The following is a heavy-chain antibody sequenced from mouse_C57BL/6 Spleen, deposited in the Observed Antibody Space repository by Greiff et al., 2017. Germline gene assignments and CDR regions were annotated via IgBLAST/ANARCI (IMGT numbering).Heavy chain of an antibody. CDR1: GFTFSNYW. J-gene: IGHJ1*03. V-gene: IGHV6-3*01. Sequence: EVKVEESGGGLVQPGGSMKLSCVASGFTFSNYWMNWVRQSPEKGLEWVAQIRLKSDNYATHYAESVKGRFTISRDDSKSSVYLQMNNLRAEDTGIYYCTLTGTGYFDVWGTGTTVTVSS. CDR3: TLTGTGYFDV. D-gene: IGHD4-1*01. CDR2: IRLKSDNYAT.